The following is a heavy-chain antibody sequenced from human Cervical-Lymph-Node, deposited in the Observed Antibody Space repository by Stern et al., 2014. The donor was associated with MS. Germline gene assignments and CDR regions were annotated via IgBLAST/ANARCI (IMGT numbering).Heavy chain of an antibody. CDR2: IGTAGDT. D-gene: IGHD2-2*02. J-gene: IGHJ6*02. Sequence: EVPLVESGGGLVQPGGSLRLSCAASGFTFSSYDMHWVRQATGKGLEWVSAIGTAGDTYYPGSVKGRFTISRENAKNSLYLQMNSLRAGDTAVYYCARAGYCSSTSCYTDYYYYGMDVWGQGTTVTVSS. V-gene: IGHV3-13*01. CDR1: GFTFSSYD. CDR3: ARAGYCSSTSCYTDYYYYGMDV.